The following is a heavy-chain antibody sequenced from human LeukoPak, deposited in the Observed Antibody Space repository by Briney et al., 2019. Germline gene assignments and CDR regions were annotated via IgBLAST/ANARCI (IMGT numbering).Heavy chain of an antibody. D-gene: IGHD6-19*01. CDR1: GFSLTTSGVA. CDR3: AYKAPTGWYQA. Sequence: ESGPTPVNPTQTLTLTCTFSGFSLTTSGVAVGWIRQPPGKALEWLTLIYWDDDKRHSPSLKSRLTVTKDTSKNQVVLTVTNMDPVDTATYYCAYKAPTGWYQAWGQGTLVTVSS. CDR2: IYWDDDK. J-gene: IGHJ4*02. V-gene: IGHV2-5*02.